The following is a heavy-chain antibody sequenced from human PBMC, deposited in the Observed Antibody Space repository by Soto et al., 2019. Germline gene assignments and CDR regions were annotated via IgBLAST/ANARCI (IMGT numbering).Heavy chain of an antibody. V-gene: IGHV1-46*03. CDR2: INPSGGST. CDR3: GREGYDSSGAVDY. J-gene: IGHJ4*02. Sequence: QVQLVQSGAEVKKPGASVKVSCKASGYTFTSYYMHWVRQAPRQGLEWMGIINPSGGSTSYAQKFPGRCTMTRETSPSTVYMGLRSLRSEDTAVYYRGREGYDSSGAVDYWGQGTLVTVSS. D-gene: IGHD3-22*01. CDR1: GYTFTSYY.